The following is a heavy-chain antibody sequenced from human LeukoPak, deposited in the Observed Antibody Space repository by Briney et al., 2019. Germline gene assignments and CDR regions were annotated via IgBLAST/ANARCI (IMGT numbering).Heavy chain of an antibody. CDR2: IYSGGST. V-gene: IGHV3-53*01. CDR3: ARGVGSFDY. J-gene: IGHJ4*02. CDR1: GFTFSDYW. Sequence: GGSLRLSCAASGFTFSDYWMSWVRQAPGKGLEWVSVIYSGGSTYYADSVKGRFTISRDNSKNTLYLQMNSLRAEDTAVYYCARGVGSFDYWGQGTLVTVSS. D-gene: IGHD2-15*01.